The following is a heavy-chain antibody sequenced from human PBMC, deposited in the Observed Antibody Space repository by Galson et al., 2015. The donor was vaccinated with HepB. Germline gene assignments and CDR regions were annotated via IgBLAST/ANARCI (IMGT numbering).Heavy chain of an antibody. Sequence: SLRLSCAASGFTFSSYWMHWVRQAPGKGLVWVSRINSDGIITTYADSVKGRFTISRDNAKNTLYLQMNSLRAEDTAMYYCARVGYGDSHSNYYYYYGVDVWGHGTTVTVSS. CDR3: ARVGYGDSHSNYYYYYGVDV. V-gene: IGHV3-74*01. CDR1: GFTFSSYW. J-gene: IGHJ6*02. CDR2: INSDGIIT. D-gene: IGHD4-17*01.